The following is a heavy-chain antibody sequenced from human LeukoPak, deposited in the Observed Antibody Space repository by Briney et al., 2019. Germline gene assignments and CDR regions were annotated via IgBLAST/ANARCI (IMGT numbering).Heavy chain of an antibody. CDR1: GYTFTSYG. Sequence: GASVKVSCKASGYTFTSYGISWVRQAPGQGLEWMGWISAYNGNTNYAQKLQGRVTMTTDTSTSTAYMELRSLRSDDTAVHYCARDSKIYCSGGSCYHWAYWGQGTLVTVSS. V-gene: IGHV1-18*01. CDR2: ISAYNGNT. CDR3: ARDSKIYCSGGSCYHWAY. D-gene: IGHD2-15*01. J-gene: IGHJ4*02.